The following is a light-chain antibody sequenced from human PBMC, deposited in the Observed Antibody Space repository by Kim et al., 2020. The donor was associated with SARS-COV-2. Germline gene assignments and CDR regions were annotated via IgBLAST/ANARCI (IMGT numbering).Light chain of an antibody. CDR3: QQYGSSLYT. Sequence: LSPGERATLSCRASQSISSVYLAWYQQRVGQAPRLVIYGGSSRATGIPDRFSGSGSGTDFTLTINRVEPEDFAVYYCQQYGSSLYTFGQGTKLEI. J-gene: IGKJ2*01. CDR1: QSISSVY. V-gene: IGKV3-20*01. CDR2: GGS.